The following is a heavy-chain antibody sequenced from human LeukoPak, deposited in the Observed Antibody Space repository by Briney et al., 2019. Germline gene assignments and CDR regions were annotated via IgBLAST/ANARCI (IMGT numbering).Heavy chain of an antibody. CDR3: ARDRRHIVVVTAIGAFDI. J-gene: IGHJ3*02. Sequence: GGSLRLSCAASGFTFSSYAMNWVRQAPGKGLEWVSAISGSGGSTYYADSVTGRFTISRDNSKNTLYLQMNSLRAEDTAVYYCARDRRHIVVVTAIGAFDIWGQGTMVTVSS. CDR1: GFTFSSYA. V-gene: IGHV3-23*01. D-gene: IGHD2-21*02. CDR2: ISGSGGST.